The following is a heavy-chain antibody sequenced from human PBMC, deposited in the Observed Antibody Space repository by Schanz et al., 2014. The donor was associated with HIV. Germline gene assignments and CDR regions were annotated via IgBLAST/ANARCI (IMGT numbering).Heavy chain of an antibody. D-gene: IGHD5-12*01. CDR2: VKPNSGET. CDR1: GYTFTDYF. V-gene: IGHV1-2*02. J-gene: IGHJ5*02. Sequence: QVQLVQSGAEVKKPGASVKVSCKASGYTFTDYFVHWVRQAPGHGLEWMAWVKPNSGETKFARKFQGRVTVTRATSINTAYMEFSRVRSDDTAVYYCTRSRYELQWLDVWGQGTLVTVSS. CDR3: TRSRYELQWLDV.